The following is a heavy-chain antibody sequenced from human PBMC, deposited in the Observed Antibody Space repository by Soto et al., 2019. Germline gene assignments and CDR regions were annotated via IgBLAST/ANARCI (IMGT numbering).Heavy chain of an antibody. CDR3: ARALPEGYYDFWSGYYTNYYGMDV. J-gene: IGHJ6*02. CDR2: IYYSGST. V-gene: IGHV4-59*01. CDR1: GGSISSYY. D-gene: IGHD3-3*01. Sequence: SENLSLTCAVSGGSISSYYWILIRQPPGKGLEWIGYIYYSGSTNYNPSLKSRVTISVDTSKNQFSLKLSSVTAADTAVYYCARALPEGYYDFWSGYYTNYYGMDVWGQGTTVTVSS.